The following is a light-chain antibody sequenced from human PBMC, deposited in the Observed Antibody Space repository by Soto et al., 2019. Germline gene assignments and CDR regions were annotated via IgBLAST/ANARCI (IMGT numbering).Light chain of an antibody. CDR1: SSDVGGYNY. J-gene: IGLJ1*01. CDR3: YSYTSSNTYV. V-gene: IGLV2-14*03. CDR2: DVS. Sequence: QSALTQPASVSGSPGQSITISCTGTSSDVGGYNYVSWYQHHPGKVPQLMIYDVSNRPSGVSNRFSGSKSGNTASLTISGLQAEDEADYYCYSYTSSNTYVFGTGTKVTGL.